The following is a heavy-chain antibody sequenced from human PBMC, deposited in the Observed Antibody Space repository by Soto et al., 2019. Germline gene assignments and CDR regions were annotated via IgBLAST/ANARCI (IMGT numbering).Heavy chain of an antibody. CDR2: ISGSGGST. D-gene: IGHD2-2*01. CDR3: ATVSRAVPAAIFVLSYYGMDV. J-gene: IGHJ6*02. V-gene: IGHV3-23*01. Sequence: GGSLRLSCAASGFTFSSYAMSWVRQAPGKGLEWVSAISGSGGSTYYADSVKGRFTISRDNSKNTLYLQMNSLRAEDKAVYYGATVSRAVPAAIFVLSYYGMDVWGQGTTVTVSS. CDR1: GFTFSSYA.